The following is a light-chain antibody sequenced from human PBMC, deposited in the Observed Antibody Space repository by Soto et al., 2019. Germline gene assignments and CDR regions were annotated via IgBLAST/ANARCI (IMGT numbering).Light chain of an antibody. CDR2: NND. Sequence: QSVLTQPPSMSGTPGQRVTISCSGGSSNIGSNTVNWYRQLPTTAPKLLIYNNDQRPLGVPDRVSGSKSGTSASMAISGLRSDDEADYYCAAWDDDLNGVLFGGGTKLTVL. J-gene: IGLJ2*01. V-gene: IGLV1-44*01. CDR3: AAWDDDLNGVL. CDR1: SSNIGSNT.